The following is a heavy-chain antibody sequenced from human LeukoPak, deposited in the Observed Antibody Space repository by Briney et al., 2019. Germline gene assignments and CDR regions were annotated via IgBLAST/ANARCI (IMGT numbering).Heavy chain of an antibody. V-gene: IGHV3-30*04. Sequence: GGSLRLSCAASGFTFSSYAMHWVRQAPGKGLEWVAVISYDGSNKYYADSVKGRFTISRDNSKNTLYLQMNSLRAEDTAVYYCAKAGRFDYDILTGYYSSWFDPWGQGTLVTVSS. CDR2: ISYDGSNK. CDR1: GFTFSSYA. D-gene: IGHD3-9*01. J-gene: IGHJ5*02. CDR3: AKAGRFDYDILTGYYSSWFDP.